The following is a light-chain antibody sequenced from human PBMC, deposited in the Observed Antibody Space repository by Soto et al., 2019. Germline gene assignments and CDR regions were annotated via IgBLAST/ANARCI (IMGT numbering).Light chain of an antibody. J-gene: IGKJ2*01. CDR2: AAS. Sequence: DIPMTQSPSSLSASVGDRVTITCRASQSISNSLNCYQQKPGKAPDLLIYAASNLQSGVPSRFTGSGSGTDFTLTISSLQPEDFTTYYCQQSYSSPQMYTFGQGTKLEIK. V-gene: IGKV1-39*01. CDR1: QSISNS. CDR3: QQSYSSPQMYT.